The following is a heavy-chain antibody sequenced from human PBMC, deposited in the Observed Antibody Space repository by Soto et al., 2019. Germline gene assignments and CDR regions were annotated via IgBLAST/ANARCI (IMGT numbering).Heavy chain of an antibody. V-gene: IGHV4-30-4*01. J-gene: IGHJ4*02. Sequence: QVQLQESGPGLVKPSQTLSLSCTVSGGSISSGDYYWSWIRQPPGKGLEWIGYIYYSGNTYYNPSLKSRVTISVDTSKNQFSLKLSSVTPADTAVYYCARERADGGKIYWGQGTLVTVSS. CDR2: IYYSGNT. CDR1: GGSISSGDYY. CDR3: ARERADGGKIY. D-gene: IGHD2-15*01.